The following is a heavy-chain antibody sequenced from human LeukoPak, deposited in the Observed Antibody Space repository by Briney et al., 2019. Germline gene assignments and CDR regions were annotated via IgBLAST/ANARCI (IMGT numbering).Heavy chain of an antibody. V-gene: IGHV1-24*01. J-gene: IGHJ4*02. CDR2: YDPEDGEA. CDR3: ATLDYYDNSGNYDF. D-gene: IGHD3-22*01. Sequence: ASVKVSRKVSGYPLTELSMHWVRQAPGKGLEWMGGYDPEDGEAIYAQKFQGKVTMTEDTSTDTAYMELSSLRSEDTAVYYCATLDYYDNSGNYDFWGQGTLVTVSS. CDR1: GYPLTELS.